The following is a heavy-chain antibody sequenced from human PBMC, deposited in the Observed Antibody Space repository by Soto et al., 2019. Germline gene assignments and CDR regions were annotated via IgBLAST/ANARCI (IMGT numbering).Heavy chain of an antibody. V-gene: IGHV3-30-3*01. CDR3: ARNQLYREVFDY. J-gene: IGHJ4*02. CDR2: IFYDGSNK. Sequence: GGSLRLSCAASGFTFSSYSMHWVRQAPGKGLEWVAVIFYDGSNKYYAESVKGRFTISRDNSKNTLYLQMNSLRAEDTAVYYCARNQLYREVFDYWGQGTLVTVSS. D-gene: IGHD1-1*01. CDR1: GFTFSSYS.